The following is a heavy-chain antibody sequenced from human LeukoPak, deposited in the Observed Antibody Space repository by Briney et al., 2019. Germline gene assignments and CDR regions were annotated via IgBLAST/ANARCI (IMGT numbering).Heavy chain of an antibody. D-gene: IGHD2-2*01. V-gene: IGHV4-59*02. J-gene: IGHJ5*02. Sequence: SETLSLTCPVSGGSVSNYFWSWIRQPPGKGLEWFGYIYYSGSTDYNPSLKSRVTMSVDTSKNQFSLKLSSVTAADTAVYYCARDVSKYLLTGFDPWGQGTLVAVSS. CDR1: GGSVSNYF. CDR3: ARDVSKYLLTGFDP. CDR2: IYYSGST.